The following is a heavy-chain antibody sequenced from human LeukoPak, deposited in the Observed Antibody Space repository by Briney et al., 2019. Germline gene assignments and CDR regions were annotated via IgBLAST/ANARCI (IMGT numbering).Heavy chain of an antibody. CDR2: IYYSGST. Sequence: SETLSLTCTVSGGSIISYYWSWIRQPPGKGLEWIGYIYYSGSTNYNPSLKSRVTISVDTSKNQFSLKLSSVTAADTAVYYCARHDQAYYYDSSGPNCFDPWGQGTVVTVSS. CDR3: ARHDQAYYYDSSGPNCFDP. J-gene: IGHJ5*02. D-gene: IGHD3-22*01. V-gene: IGHV4-59*08. CDR1: GGSIISYY.